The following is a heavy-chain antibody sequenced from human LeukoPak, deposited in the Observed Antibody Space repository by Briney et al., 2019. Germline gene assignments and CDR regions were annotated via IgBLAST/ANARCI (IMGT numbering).Heavy chain of an antibody. CDR3: ARDEYSSGYYYGAGFDY. D-gene: IGHD3-22*01. CDR1: GFTFSSYG. Sequence: GGSLRLSWAASGFTFSSYGMHWVRQAPGKGLEWVAVIWYDGSNKYYADSVKGRFTISRDNSKNTLYLQMNSLRAEDTAVYYCARDEYSSGYYYGAGFDYWGQGTLVTVSS. V-gene: IGHV3-33*01. CDR2: IWYDGSNK. J-gene: IGHJ4*02.